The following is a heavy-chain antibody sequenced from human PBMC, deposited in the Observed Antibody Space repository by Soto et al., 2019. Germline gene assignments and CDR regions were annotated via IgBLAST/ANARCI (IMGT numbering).Heavy chain of an antibody. CDR3: ARVPLSPAAMWGPRVGYYYYYMDV. CDR1: GFTFSSYW. D-gene: IGHD2-2*01. Sequence: GGSLRLSCAASGFTFSSYWMHWVRQAPGKGLVWVSRINSDGSSTSYADSVKGRFTISRDNAKNTLYLQMNSLRAEDTAVYYCARVPLSPAAMWGPRVGYYYYYMDVWGKGTTVTVSS. CDR2: INSDGSST. V-gene: IGHV3-74*01. J-gene: IGHJ6*03.